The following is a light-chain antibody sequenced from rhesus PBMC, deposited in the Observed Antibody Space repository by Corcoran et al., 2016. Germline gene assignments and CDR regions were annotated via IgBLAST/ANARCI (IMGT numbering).Light chain of an antibody. J-gene: IGKJ3*01. V-gene: IGKV1-74*01. CDR2: KAS. CDR1: ENVNNY. Sequence: DIQMTQSPSSLSASVGDRVTITCRASENVNNYLHWYQQKPGKAPKLLNYKASTLESGVPSRFSGSGSGTDFTLTISGMQPKDFASYYCQHNYGTPFTFDPGTKLDVK. CDR3: QHNYGTPFT.